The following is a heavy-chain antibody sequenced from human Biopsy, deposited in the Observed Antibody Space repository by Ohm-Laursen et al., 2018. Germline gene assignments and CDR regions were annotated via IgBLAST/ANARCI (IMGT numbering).Heavy chain of an antibody. Sequence: SDTLSLTCIVSGDSITTYYWSWIRQPPGKGLEWIGHISHTGYTSYKSSLKSRVTISLDTSRKHFSLRLTSLAAADTAVYYCARGSNEYGGLYFPHWGQGTLVTVSS. D-gene: IGHD4-23*01. CDR1: GDSITTYY. V-gene: IGHV4-59*07. CDR3: ARGSNEYGGLYFPH. J-gene: IGHJ1*01. CDR2: ISHTGYT.